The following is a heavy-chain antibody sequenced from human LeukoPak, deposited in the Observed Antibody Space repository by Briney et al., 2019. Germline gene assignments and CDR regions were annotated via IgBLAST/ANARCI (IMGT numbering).Heavy chain of an antibody. J-gene: IGHJ3*02. CDR3: AKDLVVYASRAFDI. D-gene: IGHD2-8*01. Sequence: GGSLRLSCAASGFTFSSYAMNWVRQAPGKGLEWVSAISGSGSTYYADSVKGRFTISRDNSKNTLYLQMNSLRAEDTAVYYCAKDLVVYASRAFDIWGQGTMVIVSS. CDR2: ISGSGST. V-gene: IGHV3-23*01. CDR1: GFTFSSYA.